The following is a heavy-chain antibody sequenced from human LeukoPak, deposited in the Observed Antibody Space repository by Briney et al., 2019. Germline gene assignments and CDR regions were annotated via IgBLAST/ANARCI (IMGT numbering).Heavy chain of an antibody. J-gene: IGHJ4*02. CDR3: ARGTTTQLVNRTGYYFDY. CDR1: GYTFTGYY. V-gene: IGHV1-2*06. CDR2: INPNSGGT. D-gene: IGHD6-13*01. Sequence: ASVKVSCKASGYTFTGYYMHWVRQAPGQGLEWMGRINPNSGGTNYAQKFQGRVTMTRDTSISTAYMELSRLRSDDTAVYYCARGTTTQLVNRTGYYFDYWGQGTLVTVSS.